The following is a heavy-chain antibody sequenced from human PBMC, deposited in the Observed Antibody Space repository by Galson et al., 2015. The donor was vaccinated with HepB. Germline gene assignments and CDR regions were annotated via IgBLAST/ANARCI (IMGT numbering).Heavy chain of an antibody. J-gene: IGHJ4*02. CDR3: ASDLFQYSYKTQDY. CDR1: GFAFSDYY. V-gene: IGHV3-11*01. Sequence: SLRLSCAASGFAFSDYYMSWIRQAPGKGLVWVSYISSSGSTIYYADSVKGRFTISRDNAKNSLYLQMNSLRAEDTAVYYCASDLFQYSYKTQDYWGQGTLVTVSS. D-gene: IGHD5-18*01. CDR2: ISSSGSTI.